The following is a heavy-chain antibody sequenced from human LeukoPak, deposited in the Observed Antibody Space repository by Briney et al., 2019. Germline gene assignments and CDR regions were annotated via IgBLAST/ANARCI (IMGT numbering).Heavy chain of an antibody. D-gene: IGHD5-12*01. CDR2: INPNSGGT. Sequence: ASVKVSCKASGYSFTGYYMHWVREAPGQGLEWMGWINPNSGGTNYAQKFQGRVTMTRDTSISTAYMELSRLRSDDTAVYYCAKNVRGYSGFVRRTYYYYMDVWGKGITVTVSS. CDR1: GYSFTGYY. V-gene: IGHV1-2*02. CDR3: AKNVRGYSGFVRRTYYYYMDV. J-gene: IGHJ6*03.